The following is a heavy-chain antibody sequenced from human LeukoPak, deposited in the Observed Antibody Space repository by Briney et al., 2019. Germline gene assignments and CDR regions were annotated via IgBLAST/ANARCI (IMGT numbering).Heavy chain of an antibody. Sequence: GGSLRLSCAASGFTFSSYTMHWVRQAPGKGLEWVAVISYDGSNKYYADSVKGRFTISRDNSKNTLYLQMNSLRAEDTAVYYCARDAGMLDTAMVTEAYYYYGMDVWGQGTTVTVSS. D-gene: IGHD5-18*01. CDR1: GFTFSSYT. CDR2: ISYDGSNK. CDR3: ARDAGMLDTAMVTEAYYYYGMDV. J-gene: IGHJ6*02. V-gene: IGHV3-30-3*01.